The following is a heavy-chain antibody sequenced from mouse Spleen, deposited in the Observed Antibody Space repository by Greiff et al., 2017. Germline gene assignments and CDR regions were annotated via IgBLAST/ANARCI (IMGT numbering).Heavy chain of an antibody. Sequence: EVMLVESGGGLVKPGGSLKLSCAASGFTFSSYAMSWVRQTPEKRLEWVATISSGGSYTYYPDSVKGRFTISRDNAKNTLYLQMSSLRSEDTAMYYCARPYSTWAWFAYWGQGTLVTVSA. J-gene: IGHJ3*01. D-gene: IGHD4-1*01. V-gene: IGHV5-9-1*01. CDR1: GFTFSSYA. CDR2: ISSGGSYT. CDR3: ARPYSTWAWFAY.